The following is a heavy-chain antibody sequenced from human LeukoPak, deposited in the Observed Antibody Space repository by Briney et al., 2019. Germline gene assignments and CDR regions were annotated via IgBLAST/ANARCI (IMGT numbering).Heavy chain of an antibody. CDR2: VNGDGGST. D-gene: IGHD4-17*01. CDR3: VREDCGDYVFDY. J-gene: IGHJ4*02. Sequence: GGSLRLSCAASGFTFNNYWIHWVRQAPGKGLVWVSRVNGDGGSTTYADSVKGRFTISRDNAKNTLYLQMNNLRAEDTAVYYCVREDCGDYVFDYWGQGTLVTVSS. V-gene: IGHV3-74*01. CDR1: GFTFNNYW.